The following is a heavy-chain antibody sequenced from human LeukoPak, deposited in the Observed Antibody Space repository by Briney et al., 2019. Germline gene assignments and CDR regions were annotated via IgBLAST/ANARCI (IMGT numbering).Heavy chain of an antibody. D-gene: IGHD5-18*01. CDR3: ARASETAMITL. J-gene: IGHJ4*02. Sequence: SETLSLTCTVSGVSITSGTYYWTWIRQPAGKGLEWIGRIYSTGRVNYNPSLKSRVTMLLDTSKNHISLKLTSVTAADTAIYFCARASETAMITLWGQGTLVTVSS. V-gene: IGHV4-61*02. CDR1: GVSITSGTYY. CDR2: IYSTGRV.